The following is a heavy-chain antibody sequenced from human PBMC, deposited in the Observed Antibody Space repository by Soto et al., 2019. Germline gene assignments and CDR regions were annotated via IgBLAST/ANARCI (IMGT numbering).Heavy chain of an antibody. V-gene: IGHV1-46*01. D-gene: IGHD3-9*01. CDR1: GYTFTTDY. CDR3: GRNIFAPFPFDI. CDR2: INPSGGST. Sequence: VAVRFSCKASGYTFTTDYMHWVRQAPGQGLEWMVIINPSGGSTSYAQKFQGRVTMTRDTSTSTVYMELSSLRSEDTSVYSGGRNIFAPFPFDIGAQGTMVTASS. J-gene: IGHJ3*02.